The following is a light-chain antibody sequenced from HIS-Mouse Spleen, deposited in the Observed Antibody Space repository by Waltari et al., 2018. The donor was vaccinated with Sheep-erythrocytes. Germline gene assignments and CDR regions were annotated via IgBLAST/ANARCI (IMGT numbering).Light chain of an antibody. Sequence: DIQMTQPPSSLSASVGDSVTITFRASQSISSYLNWYQQKPGKAPKLLIYAASSLQSGVPSRFSGSGSGTDFTLTISSLQPEDFATYYCQQSYSTPPLTFGGGTKVEIK. CDR3: QQSYSTPPLT. J-gene: IGKJ4*01. V-gene: IGKV1-39*01. CDR2: AAS. CDR1: QSISSY.